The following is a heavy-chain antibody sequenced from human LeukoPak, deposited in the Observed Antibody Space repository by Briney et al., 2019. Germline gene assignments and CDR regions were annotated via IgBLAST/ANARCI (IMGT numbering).Heavy chain of an antibody. Sequence: PSETLSLTCAVYGGSFSGYYWTWIRQPPGKGLEWIGEINHSGSTNYNPSLKSRVTISVDTSKNQFSLKLSSVTAADTAVYYCARVRTTGIARLYYYYGMDVWGQGTTVTVSS. CDR2: INHSGST. CDR3: ARVRTTGIARLYYYYGMDV. V-gene: IGHV4-34*01. CDR1: GGSFSGYY. D-gene: IGHD1-1*01. J-gene: IGHJ6*02.